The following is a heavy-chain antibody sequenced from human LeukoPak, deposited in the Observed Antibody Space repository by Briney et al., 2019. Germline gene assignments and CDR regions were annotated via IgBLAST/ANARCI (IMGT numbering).Heavy chain of an antibody. CDR1: GDSVSSNSAA. CDR3: ARDREAAGTYYYYYYGMDV. Sequence: SQTLSLTCAISGDSVSSNSAAWNWIRQSPSRGLEWLGRTYYRSKWYNDYAVSVKSRITINPDTSKNQFSLQLNSVTPEDTAVYYCARDREAAGTYYYYYYGMDVWGQGTTVTVSS. CDR2: TYYRSKWYN. D-gene: IGHD6-13*01. V-gene: IGHV6-1*01. J-gene: IGHJ6*02.